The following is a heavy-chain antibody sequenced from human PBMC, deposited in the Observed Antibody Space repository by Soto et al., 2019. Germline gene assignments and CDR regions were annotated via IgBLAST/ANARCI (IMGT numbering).Heavy chain of an antibody. J-gene: IGHJ4*02. V-gene: IGHV1-46*01. Sequence: QVQLVQSGAEVKKPGASVKVSCKASGYTFTSYYMHWVRQAPGQGLEWMGIINPSGGSTSYEQKVQGRVNMTRDTPTSTVYLELSSLRSEHTAVYFCARPLCGQDNFVYWGQGTLVTVSS. D-gene: IGHD2-21*01. CDR2: INPSGGST. CDR3: ARPLCGQDNFVY. CDR1: GYTFTSYY.